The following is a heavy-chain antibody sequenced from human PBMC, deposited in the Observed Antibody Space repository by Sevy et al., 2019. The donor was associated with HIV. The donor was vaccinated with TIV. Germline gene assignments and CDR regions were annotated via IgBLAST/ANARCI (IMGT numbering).Heavy chain of an antibody. J-gene: IGHJ3*02. Sequence: GGSLRLSCAASGFTFSSYSMNWVRQAPGKGLEWVSSISSSSSYIYYADSVKGRFTISRDNAKNSLYLQMNSLRAEDTAVYYCARDAALSNYYDSSGYHNAFDIWGQGTMVTVSS. CDR1: GFTFSSYS. V-gene: IGHV3-21*01. CDR3: ARDAALSNYYDSSGYHNAFDI. CDR2: ISSSSSYI. D-gene: IGHD3-22*01.